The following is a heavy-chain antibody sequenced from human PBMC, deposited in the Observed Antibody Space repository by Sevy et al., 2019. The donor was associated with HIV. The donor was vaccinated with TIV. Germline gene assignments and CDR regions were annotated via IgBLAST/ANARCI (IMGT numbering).Heavy chain of an antibody. D-gene: IGHD3-10*01. J-gene: IGHJ6*02. V-gene: IGHV3-30*02. Sequence: GGSLRLSCAVSGFNFAIYGFHWVRHAPGKGLEWVANTRHDETAKYYLDSVKGRFTVSRDNSKNTVFLQMNSLTPDDTGTYYCARDGVYYGMDVWGLGTTVTVSS. CDR2: TRHDETAK. CDR1: GFNFAIYG. CDR3: ARDGVYYGMDV.